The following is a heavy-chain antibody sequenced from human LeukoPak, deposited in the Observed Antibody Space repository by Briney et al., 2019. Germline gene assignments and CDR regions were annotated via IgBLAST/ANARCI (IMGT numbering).Heavy chain of an antibody. J-gene: IGHJ4*02. Sequence: GGSLRLSCADSGFTFSNYVMNWVRQAPRKGLEWVSTISGSGAGTNYADSVKGRFTISRDNSKNTLYLQMNSLRTEDTAIYYCALPERAEYWGQGTLVTVSS. CDR1: GFTFSNYV. D-gene: IGHD2/OR15-2a*01. CDR3: ALPERAEY. CDR2: ISGSGAGT. V-gene: IGHV3-23*01.